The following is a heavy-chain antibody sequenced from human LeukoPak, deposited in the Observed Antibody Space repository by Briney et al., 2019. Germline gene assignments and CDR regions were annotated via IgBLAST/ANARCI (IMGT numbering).Heavy chain of an antibody. Sequence: SETLSLTCTVSGGSISSYYWSWIRQPPGKGLEWIGYIYYSGSTNYNPSLKSRVTISVDTSKNQFSLKLSSVTAADTAVYYCARSGGYVFNWFDPWGQGTLVTVSS. D-gene: IGHD5-12*01. V-gene: IGHV4-59*08. CDR1: GGSISSYY. CDR3: ARSGGYVFNWFDP. CDR2: IYYSGST. J-gene: IGHJ5*02.